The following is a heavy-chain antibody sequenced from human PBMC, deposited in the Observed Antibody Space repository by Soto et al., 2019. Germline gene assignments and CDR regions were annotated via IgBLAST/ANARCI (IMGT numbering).Heavy chain of an antibody. Sequence: QVQLVESGGGVVQPGRSLRLSCAASGFTFSRYTMHWVRQPPGKGLEWVALISYDGNNKYYADSVKGRFTISRDSSKSTLYLQMNSLRTEDTAVYYCASVYGYSSGWYDYWGQGTLVTVSS. J-gene: IGHJ4*02. D-gene: IGHD6-19*01. CDR2: ISYDGNNK. CDR1: GFTFSRYT. CDR3: ASVYGYSSGWYDY. V-gene: IGHV3-30-3*01.